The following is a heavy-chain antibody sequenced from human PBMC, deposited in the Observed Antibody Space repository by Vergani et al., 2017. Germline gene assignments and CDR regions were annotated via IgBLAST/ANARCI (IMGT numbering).Heavy chain of an antibody. CDR2: IYYSGST. Sequence: QLQLQESGPGLVKPSATLSLTCSVSGASIRSSNYYWGWIRQPPGKGLEWIASIYYSGSTYYNPSLKSRVTISVDKSKNQFSLKLSSVTAADTAVYYCARDYPQFTGMDVWGQGTTVTVSS. CDR1: GASIRSSNYY. J-gene: IGHJ6*02. V-gene: IGHV4-39*07. CDR3: ARDYPQFTGMDV.